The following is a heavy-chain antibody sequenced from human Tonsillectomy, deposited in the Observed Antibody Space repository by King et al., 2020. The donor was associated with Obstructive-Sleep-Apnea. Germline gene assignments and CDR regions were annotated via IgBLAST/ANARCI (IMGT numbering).Heavy chain of an antibody. D-gene: IGHD3-3*01. V-gene: IGHV3-30*18. J-gene: IGHJ4*02. Sequence: VQLVESGGGVVQPGRSLRLSCAASGFTFSSYGMHWVRQAPGKGLEWVAVISYDGSNKYYADSVKGRFTISRHNSKNTLYLQMNSLRAEDTAVYYCAKEGYDFWSGWSAGINRGLWQDYWGQGTLVTVSS. CDR3: AKEGYDFWSGWSAGINRGLWQDY. CDR2: ISYDGSNK. CDR1: GFTFSSYG.